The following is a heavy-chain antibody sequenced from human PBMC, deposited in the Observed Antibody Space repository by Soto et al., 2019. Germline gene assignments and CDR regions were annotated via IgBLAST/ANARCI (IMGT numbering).Heavy chain of an antibody. D-gene: IGHD2-15*01. J-gene: IGHJ4*02. CDR1: GFTISNAW. Sequence: EVQLVESGGGLVKPGGSLRLSCAASGFTISNAWMTWVRQAPGKGLEWVARIKSESDGGATDYVAPVKGRFTVSRDDSSNTLYLHMSSLKDDDTAVYFCTTDRRQVGPARAAQFDNWGQGTLVSVSS. CDR3: TTDRRQVGPARAAQFDN. V-gene: IGHV3-15*01. CDR2: IKSESDGGAT.